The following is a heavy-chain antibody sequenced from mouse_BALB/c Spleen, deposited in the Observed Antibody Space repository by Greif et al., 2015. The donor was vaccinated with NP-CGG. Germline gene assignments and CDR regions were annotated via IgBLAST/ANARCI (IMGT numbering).Heavy chain of an antibody. Sequence: EVQLQQSGPELVKPGASMRISCKASGYSFTAYTMNWVKQSHGKNLEWIGLINPYNGGTIYNQKSKGKASLTIDKSSSTAYMELLSLTSEDSAVYYCARDEGWLLPFAYWGQGTLVTVSA. V-gene: IGHV1-18*01. CDR2: INPYNGGT. J-gene: IGHJ3*01. CDR3: ARDEGWLLPFAY. CDR1: GYSFTAYT. D-gene: IGHD2-3*01.